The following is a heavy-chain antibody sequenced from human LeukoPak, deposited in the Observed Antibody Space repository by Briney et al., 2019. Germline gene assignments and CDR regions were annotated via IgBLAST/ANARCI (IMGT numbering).Heavy chain of an antibody. D-gene: IGHD2-15*01. V-gene: IGHV3-48*01. Sequence: GGSLRLSCAASGFTFSSYSMNWVRQAPGKGLEWVSYISSSSSTIYYADSVKGRFTISRDNAKNSLYLQMNSLRAEDTAVYYCALGYCSGGSCYYYGMDVWGQGTTVTVSS. J-gene: IGHJ6*02. CDR1: GFTFSSYS. CDR2: ISSSSSTI. CDR3: ALGYCSGGSCYYYGMDV.